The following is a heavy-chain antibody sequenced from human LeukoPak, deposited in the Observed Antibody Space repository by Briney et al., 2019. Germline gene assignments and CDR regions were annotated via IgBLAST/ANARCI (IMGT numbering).Heavy chain of an antibody. Sequence: GGSLRLSCGASGFTFSSYEMNWVRQAPGKGLEWVSYITSSGSSMYYADSVKGRLTISRDNAKNSLYLQMNSLRAEDTAVYYCAREGARPFDYWGQGTLVTVSS. D-gene: IGHD3-16*01. J-gene: IGHJ4*02. V-gene: IGHV3-48*03. CDR2: ITSSGSSM. CDR1: GFTFSSYE. CDR3: AREGARPFDY.